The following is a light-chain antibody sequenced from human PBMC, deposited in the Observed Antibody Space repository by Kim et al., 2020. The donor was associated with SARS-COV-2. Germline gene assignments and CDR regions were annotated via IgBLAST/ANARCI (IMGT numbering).Light chain of an antibody. CDR2: DDN. CDR3: QSYDSDNFWV. J-gene: IGLJ3*02. Sequence: NFMLTQPHSLSASPGKTVTISCTGRSGSIATNSVQWYQQRPGSAPTTLVYDDNQRPSGVPDRFSGSIDRSSNSASLTISGLRTEDEADYYCQSYDSDNFWVFGGGTQLTVL. V-gene: IGLV6-57*02. CDR1: SGSIATNS.